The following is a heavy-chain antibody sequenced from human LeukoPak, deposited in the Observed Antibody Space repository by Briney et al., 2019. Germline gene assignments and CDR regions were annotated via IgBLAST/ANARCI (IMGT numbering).Heavy chain of an antibody. Sequence: GGSLRLSCAASGFTFSNYWMHWVRQAPGKGPVWVSRIKSDGSSTRFADSVQGRFTISRDNGKNTLYLQTNSLRAEDTAVYYCARGGETSNWYPGYFDYWGQGALVTVSS. D-gene: IGHD6-13*01. CDR2: IKSDGSST. CDR1: GFTFSNYW. J-gene: IGHJ4*02. V-gene: IGHV3-74*01. CDR3: ARGGETSNWYPGYFDY.